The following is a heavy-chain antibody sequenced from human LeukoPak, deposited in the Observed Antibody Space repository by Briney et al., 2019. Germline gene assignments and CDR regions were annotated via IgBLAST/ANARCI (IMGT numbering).Heavy chain of an antibody. V-gene: IGHV4-59*12. D-gene: IGHD3-3*01. CDR1: GGSLSNYY. CDR3: ARDGGFWSGYSS. Sequence: SETLSLTCTVSGGSLSNYYWSWIRQPPGTGLEWIGYMHDSGNTNYNPSLKSRVTISIDTSKNQFSLKLNSVTAADTAVYYCARDGGFWSGYSSWGQGTLVTVSS. CDR2: MHDSGNT. J-gene: IGHJ4*02.